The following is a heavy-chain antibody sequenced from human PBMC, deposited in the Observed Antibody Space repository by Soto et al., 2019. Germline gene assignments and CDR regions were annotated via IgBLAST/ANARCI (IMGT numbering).Heavy chain of an antibody. D-gene: IGHD2-2*01. V-gene: IGHV1-2*02. Sequence: GASVTVSYKASGYTFTGHNMNWVRQAPGQGLEWMGWINPNSGGTNYAQKFQGRVTMTRDTSISTAYMELSRLRSDGTAVYYCARSPAGYCSSTSCYGAAFNFCGRQTNWFDPWGQGTLVTAPQ. CDR1: GYTFTGHN. CDR2: INPNSGGT. CDR3: ARSPAGYCSSTSCYGAAFNFCGRQTNWFDP. J-gene: IGHJ5*02.